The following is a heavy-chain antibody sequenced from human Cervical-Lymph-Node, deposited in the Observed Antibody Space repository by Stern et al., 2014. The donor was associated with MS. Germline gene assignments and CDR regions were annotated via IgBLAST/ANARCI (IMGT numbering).Heavy chain of an antibody. D-gene: IGHD6-6*01. J-gene: IGHJ4*02. CDR3: ARGSIAAHSQFDY. V-gene: IGHV1-2*06. Sequence: VQLVQSGAEVKKPGASVKVSCKASGYTFTNYYLHWVRQAPGQGLEWVGRVHPNNGGTNYAQKFQDRVTMTKDTSISTVYMELSRLRSDDTAVYYCARGSIAAHSQFDYWGQGTLVTVSS. CDR1: GYTFTNYY. CDR2: VHPNNGGT.